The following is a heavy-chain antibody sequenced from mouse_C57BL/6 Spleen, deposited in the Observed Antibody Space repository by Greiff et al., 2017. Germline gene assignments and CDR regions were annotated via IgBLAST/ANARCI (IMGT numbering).Heavy chain of an antibody. D-gene: IGHD1-1*01. J-gene: IGHJ3*01. CDR1: GYAFSSYW. CDR3: ARGGVLRDCFAY. Sequence: QVQLQQSGAELVKPGASVKISCKASGYAFSSYWMNWVKQRPGKGLEWIGQIYPGDGDTNYNGKFKGKATLTADKSSSTAYMQLSSLTSEDSAVYFWARGGVLRDCFAYWGQGTLVTVSA. V-gene: IGHV1-80*01. CDR2: IYPGDGDT.